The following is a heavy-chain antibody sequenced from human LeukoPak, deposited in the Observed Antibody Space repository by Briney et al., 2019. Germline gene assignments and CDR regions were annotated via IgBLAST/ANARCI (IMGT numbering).Heavy chain of an antibody. J-gene: IGHJ4*02. Sequence: GASVRVSCKASGYTFTSYYMHWVRQAPGQGLEWMGIINPSDGSTSYAQKFQGRVTMTRDTSTSTVYMELSSLRSEDTAVYYCARDGESPSGAYYFDYWGQGTLVTVSS. D-gene: IGHD2-15*01. CDR1: GYTFTSYY. CDR3: ARDGESPSGAYYFDY. CDR2: INPSDGST. V-gene: IGHV1-46*01.